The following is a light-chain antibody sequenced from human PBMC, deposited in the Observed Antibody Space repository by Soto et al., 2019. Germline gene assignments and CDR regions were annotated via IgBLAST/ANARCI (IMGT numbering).Light chain of an antibody. CDR1: QDIKNY. CDR3: KKYKSYKLT. J-gene: IGKJ4*01. Sequence: IQITQSPSSLSSSVGDTVTITCLSSQDIKNYLAWFQQKPGKAPKSLIFAASSLQSGVPSKFIGNGSGKDFTITISSMQAEDVDTYFCKKYKSYKLTFGGGTNVAIK. CDR2: AAS. V-gene: IGKV1-16*02.